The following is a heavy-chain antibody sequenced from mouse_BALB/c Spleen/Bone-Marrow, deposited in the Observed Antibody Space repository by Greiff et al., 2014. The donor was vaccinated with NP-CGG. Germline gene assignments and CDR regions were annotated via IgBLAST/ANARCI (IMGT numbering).Heavy chain of an antibody. CDR1: GFTFSSFG. J-gene: IGHJ4*01. CDR2: ISSDSSTI. Sequence: VQLKESGGGLVEPVGSRKLSCAASGFTFSSFGIHWVRQAPEKGLEWVAYISSDSSTIYYADTVKGRFTISRDNPKNTLFLQMTSLRSEDTAMYYCARSNYVGYYAMDYWGQGTSVTVSS. D-gene: IGHD1-1*01. CDR3: ARSNYVGYYAMDY. V-gene: IGHV5-17*02.